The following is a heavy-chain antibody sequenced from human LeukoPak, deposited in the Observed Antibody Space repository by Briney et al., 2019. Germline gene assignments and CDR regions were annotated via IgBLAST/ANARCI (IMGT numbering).Heavy chain of an antibody. CDR2: ISSDGSST. J-gene: IGHJ4*02. CDR1: GFTFSGYW. V-gene: IGHV3-74*01. CDR3: ARGGGYYHDY. D-gene: IGHD3-22*01. Sequence: PGGSLRLSCAASGFTFSGYWMHWVRHATGKGLVWVSLISSDGSSTSYTDSVKGRFTISRDNAKHTLYLQMNSLRAEDTAVYYCARGGGYYHDYWGQGTLVAVSS.